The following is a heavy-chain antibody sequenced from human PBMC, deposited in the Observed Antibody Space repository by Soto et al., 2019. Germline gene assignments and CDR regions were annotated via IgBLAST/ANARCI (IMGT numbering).Heavy chain of an antibody. CDR1: GFTFSTYA. CDR3: ARAKLAYCGGDCYHAHFNY. D-gene: IGHD2-21*02. CDR2: ISNDGNNK. V-gene: IGHV3-30-3*01. J-gene: IGHJ4*02. Sequence: QVQLVESGGGVVQPGRSLRLSCAASGFTFSTYAMHWVRQAPGKGLEWVAVISNDGNNKYYADSVKGRFTISRDNSKNTLYLQMNSLRTEDTAVYYCARAKLAYCGGDCYHAHFNYWGQGTLVTVS.